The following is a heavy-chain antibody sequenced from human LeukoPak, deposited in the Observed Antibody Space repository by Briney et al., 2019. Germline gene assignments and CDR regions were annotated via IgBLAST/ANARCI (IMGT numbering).Heavy chain of an antibody. CDR1: GFTFSSYE. D-gene: IGHD2-8*01. V-gene: IGHV3-48*03. CDR3: AKEGGKYCTNGVCGPYYYYYMDV. Sequence: GGSLRLSCAASGFTFSSYEMNWVRQAPGKGLEWVSYISSSGSTIYYADSVKGRFTISRDNSKNTLYLQINSLRAEDTAVYYCAKEGGKYCTNGVCGPYYYYYMDVWGKGTTVTVSS. J-gene: IGHJ6*03. CDR2: ISSSGSTI.